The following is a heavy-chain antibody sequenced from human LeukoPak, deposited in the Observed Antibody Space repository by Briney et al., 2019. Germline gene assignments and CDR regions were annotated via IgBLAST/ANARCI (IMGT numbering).Heavy chain of an antibody. Sequence: ASVKVSCKASGYTFNGYYIHWVRQAPGQGLEWMGWINPNSGGTNYAQKFQGRVTMTRDTSISTAYMELSRLRSDDTAVYYCARDRGIDYYGSGSYYRHYYYYMDVWGKGTTVTVSS. D-gene: IGHD3-10*01. J-gene: IGHJ6*03. CDR3: ARDRGIDYYGSGSYYRHYYYYMDV. CDR2: INPNSGGT. CDR1: GYTFNGYY. V-gene: IGHV1-2*02.